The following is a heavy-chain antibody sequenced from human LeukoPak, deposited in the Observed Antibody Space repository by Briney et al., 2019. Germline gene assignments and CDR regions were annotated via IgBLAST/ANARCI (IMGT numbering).Heavy chain of an antibody. CDR1: GYTFTSYD. J-gene: IGHJ6*02. V-gene: IGHV1-8*01. CDR3: ARGLSTIFGVVNYGMDV. CDR2: MNPNSGNT. Sequence: GASVTVSCKASGYTFTSYDINWVRQATGQGLEWMGWMNPNSGNTGYAQKFQGRVTMTRNTSISTAYMELSSLRSEDTAVYYCARGLSTIFGVVNYGMDVWGQGTTVTVSS. D-gene: IGHD3-3*01.